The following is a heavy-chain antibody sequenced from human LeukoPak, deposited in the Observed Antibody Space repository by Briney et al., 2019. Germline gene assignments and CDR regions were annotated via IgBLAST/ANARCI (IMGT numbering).Heavy chain of an antibody. CDR2: ISASGST. Sequence: SQTLSLTCTVSDDSISSGSYYWSWIRQPAGKGLEWIGRISASGSTNYNPSLKSRVTISVNTSKNQFSLKLTSVTAADTAVYYCARGNVWKTIPMVRGVSRARWFDPWGQGALVTVSS. V-gene: IGHV4-61*02. D-gene: IGHD3-10*01. CDR1: DDSISSGSYY. CDR3: ARGNVWKTIPMVRGVSRARWFDP. J-gene: IGHJ5*02.